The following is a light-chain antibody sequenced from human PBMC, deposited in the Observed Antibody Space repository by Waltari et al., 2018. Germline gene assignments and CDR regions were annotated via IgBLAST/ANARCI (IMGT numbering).Light chain of an antibody. Sequence: QSALTQPPSASGSPGQSVTISCTGTSIHVGGYNYVSWYQHHPGKAPKVMIYEVNKRPSGVPDRFSGSKSGNTASLTVSGVQAEDEADYYCSSYGGSNNLVFGGGTKLTVL. CDR3: SSYGGSNNLV. CDR2: EVN. CDR1: SIHVGGYNY. V-gene: IGLV2-8*01. J-gene: IGLJ3*02.